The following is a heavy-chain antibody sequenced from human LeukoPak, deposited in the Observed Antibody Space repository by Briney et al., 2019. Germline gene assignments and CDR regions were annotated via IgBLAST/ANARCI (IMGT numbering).Heavy chain of an antibody. D-gene: IGHD2-21*02. V-gene: IGHV5-51*01. Sequence: GESLKISCKGSGSSFTTYWIGWVRQMPGKGLECLGIIYPGDSDTRYSPSFQGQVTISADKSISTAYLQWSSLKASDTAMYYCARLTAYCGGDCYPYYFDYWGQGTLVTVSS. CDR3: ARLTAYCGGDCYPYYFDY. CDR1: GSSFTTYW. J-gene: IGHJ4*02. CDR2: IYPGDSDT.